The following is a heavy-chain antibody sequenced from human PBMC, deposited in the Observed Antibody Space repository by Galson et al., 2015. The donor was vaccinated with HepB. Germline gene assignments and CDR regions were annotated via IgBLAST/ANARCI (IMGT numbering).Heavy chain of an antibody. J-gene: IGHJ4*02. CDR2: IWFDGTTT. D-gene: IGHD3-10*01. Sequence: SLRLSCAASGFSFSSKGMHWVRQAPGKGLEWLGMIWFDGTTTYYADSVQGRFTISRDNSNNILYLHMKSLSAEDTAVYYCVRGTEYYYGVVLTYYFDHWGQGTLVTVSS. V-gene: IGHV3-33*01. CDR3: VRGTEYYYGVVLTYYFDH. CDR1: GFSFSSKG.